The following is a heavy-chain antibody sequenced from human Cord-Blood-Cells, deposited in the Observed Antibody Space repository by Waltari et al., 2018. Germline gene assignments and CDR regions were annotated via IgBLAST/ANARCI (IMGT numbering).Heavy chain of an antibody. D-gene: IGHD3-10*01. CDR3: ARGPHGSGSYDFDY. J-gene: IGHJ4*02. CDR1: GGSFSGYY. Sequence: QVQLQQWGAGLLKPSETLSLTCAVYGGSFSGYYWSWTRQPPGKGLEWIGEINHSGSTNYNPSLKSRVTISVDTSKNQFSLKLSSVTAADTAVYYCARGPHGSGSYDFDYWGQGTLVTVSS. V-gene: IGHV4-34*01. CDR2: INHSGST.